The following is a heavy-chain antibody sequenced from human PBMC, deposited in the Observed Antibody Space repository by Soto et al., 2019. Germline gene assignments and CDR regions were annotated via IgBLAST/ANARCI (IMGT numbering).Heavy chain of an antibody. V-gene: IGHV1-69*06. CDR1: AGNFNNYA. J-gene: IGHJ6*02. D-gene: IGHD2-15*01. Sequence: QEQWVQAGPEVKKPGSSVTVSCKASAGNFNNYAICWVRQSPGQGLEWMGGTIPLISKSSYAQKVQGRVTTTADKFTSTVYMEMRILKCADTVLYDCARSGGRLYYCCGMDVVGQGTTVTAS. CDR2: TIPLISKS. CDR3: ARSGGRLYYCCGMDV.